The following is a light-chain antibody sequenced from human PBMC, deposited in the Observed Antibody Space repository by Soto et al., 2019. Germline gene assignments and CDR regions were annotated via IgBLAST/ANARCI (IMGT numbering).Light chain of an antibody. CDR2: AAS. J-gene: IGLJ2*01. CDR3: SSSTSTTPLL. Sequence: QSALTQPASVSGSPGQSITISCTGTSSEIGDYNYVSWYQHHPGNAPKLIISAASNRPPGVSNRFSGSKSGNTASLTISGLQAEDEAEYYCSSSTSTTPLLFGGGTKLTVL. V-gene: IGLV2-14*01. CDR1: SSEIGDYNY.